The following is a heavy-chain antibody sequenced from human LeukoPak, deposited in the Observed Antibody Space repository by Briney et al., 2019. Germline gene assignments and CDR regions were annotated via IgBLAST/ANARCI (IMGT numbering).Heavy chain of an antibody. D-gene: IGHD2-15*01. J-gene: IGHJ4*02. V-gene: IGHV3-30*04. Sequence: GTSPRLSCAASGFTFISYAIHWVRQAPGKGLEWVAVISFHGTDSFYADSVKGRFTISRDNSKNTLYLQMNSLRAEDTAVYYCALTSGVVVAATALDYWGQGTLVTVSS. CDR3: ALTSGVVVAATALDY. CDR1: GFTFISYA. CDR2: ISFHGTDS.